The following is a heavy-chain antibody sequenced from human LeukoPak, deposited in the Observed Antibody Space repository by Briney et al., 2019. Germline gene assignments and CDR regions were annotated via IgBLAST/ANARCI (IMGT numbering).Heavy chain of an antibody. CDR3: ARGVDYYDSSGTIDY. D-gene: IGHD3-22*01. Sequence: GGSLRLSCVGSGFTFSRYWLNWVRQAPGKGLEWVAVVWYDGSKTYSADSVKGRITISRDDSKNTLYLQMNSLRAEDTAVYYCARGVDYYDSSGTIDYWGQGTLVTVSS. CDR2: VWYDGSKT. CDR1: GFTFSRYW. J-gene: IGHJ4*02. V-gene: IGHV3-33*07.